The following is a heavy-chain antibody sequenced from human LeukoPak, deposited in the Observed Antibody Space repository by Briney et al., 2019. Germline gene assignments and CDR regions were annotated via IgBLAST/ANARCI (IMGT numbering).Heavy chain of an antibody. Sequence: SGTLSLTCTVSGASISSSSYYWGWIRQPPGKGLEWIGSFYKSANTYYNSSIKSRVTISVDTSQNQVSLKLSSVTAADTAVFYCARGDLWYPFDYWGQGTLVTVS. V-gene: IGHV4-39*01. D-gene: IGHD6-13*01. CDR3: ARGDLWYPFDY. CDR2: FYKSANT. J-gene: IGHJ4*02. CDR1: GASISSSSYY.